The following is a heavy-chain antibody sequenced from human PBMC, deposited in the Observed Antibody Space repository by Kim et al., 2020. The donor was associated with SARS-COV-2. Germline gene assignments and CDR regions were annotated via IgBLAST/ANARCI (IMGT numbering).Heavy chain of an antibody. D-gene: IGHD3-10*01. CDR2: ISYDGSNK. CDR1: GFTFSSYG. Sequence: GGSLRLSCAASGFTFSSYGMHWVRQAPGKGLEWVAVISYDGSNKYYADSVKGRFTISRDNSKNTLYLQMNSLRAEDTAVYYCAKDFYYYGSGSYSFDYWGQGTLVTVSS. J-gene: IGHJ4*02. V-gene: IGHV3-30*18. CDR3: AKDFYYYGSGSYSFDY.